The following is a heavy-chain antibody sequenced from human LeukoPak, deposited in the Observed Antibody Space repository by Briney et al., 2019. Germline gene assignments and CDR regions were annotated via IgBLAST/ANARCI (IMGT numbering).Heavy chain of an antibody. CDR1: GFSVSNNY. V-gene: IGHV3-53*01. D-gene: IGHD6-19*01. J-gene: IGHJ5*02. CDR2: IYSGGST. Sequence: GGSLRLSCAASGFSVSNNYMSWVRQPPGKGLEWVSVIYSGGSTYYADSVKGRFTISRDNSKNTLYLQMNSLRAEDTAVYYCARAGYSSGWYGGNWFDPWGQGTLVTVSS. CDR3: ARAGYSSGWYGGNWFDP.